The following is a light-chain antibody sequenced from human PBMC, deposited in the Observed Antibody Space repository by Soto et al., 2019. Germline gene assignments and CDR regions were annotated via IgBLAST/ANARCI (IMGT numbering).Light chain of an antibody. CDR3: QQYNSYSVT. CDR2: DAS. CDR1: QSISSW. Sequence: DIQMTQSPSTLSASVGDRVTITCRASQSISSWLAWYQQKPGKAPKLLIYDASSLESGVPSRFSGSGSGTEVTLTISSRQPDDFATYYCQQYNSYSVTFGQGTKVEIK. V-gene: IGKV1-5*01. J-gene: IGKJ1*01.